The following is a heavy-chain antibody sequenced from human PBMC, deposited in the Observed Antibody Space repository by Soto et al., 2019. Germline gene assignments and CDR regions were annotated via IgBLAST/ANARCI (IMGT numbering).Heavy chain of an antibody. D-gene: IGHD3-16*01. CDR2: ISSSGRII. CDR1: GFIFSDYY. J-gene: IGHJ5*01. V-gene: IGHV3-11*01. CDR3: ARGNRGFGFWFDS. Sequence: QVQLVDSGGKMVKSGGSLRLSCAASGFIFSDYYMTWIRQAPGKGLEWVSHISSSGRIISYADSVKGRFTITRDNANNSLYLQMDSLRADDTAVYYCARGNRGFGFWFDSWGQGSPVTVSS.